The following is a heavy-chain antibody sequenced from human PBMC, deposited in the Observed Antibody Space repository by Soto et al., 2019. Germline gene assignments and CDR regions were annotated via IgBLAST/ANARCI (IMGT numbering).Heavy chain of an antibody. Sequence: ASVKVSCKASGYTFTGYYMHWVRQAPGQGLEWMGWINPNSGGTNYAQKFQGRVTLTRDTSIATAYLTLTSLTSDDTALYYCAKDLTRQLAYWLDPWGQGTQVTGLL. CDR1: GYTFTGYY. D-gene: IGHD6-6*01. J-gene: IGHJ5*02. CDR2: INPNSGGT. CDR3: AKDLTRQLAYWLDP. V-gene: IGHV1-2*02.